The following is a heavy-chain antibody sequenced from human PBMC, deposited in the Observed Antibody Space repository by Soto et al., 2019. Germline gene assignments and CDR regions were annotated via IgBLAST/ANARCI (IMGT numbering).Heavy chain of an antibody. J-gene: IGHJ4*02. D-gene: IGHD5-12*01. CDR3: ATYNGYHRRFDY. CDR1: GFTFSSYA. Sequence: GGSVRLSCAASGFTFSSYAMSWVRQAPGKGLEWVSAISGSGGSTYYADSVKGRFTISRDNSKNTLYLQMNSLRAEDTAVYYCATYNGYHRRFDYWGQGTLVTVSS. CDR2: ISGSGGST. V-gene: IGHV3-23*01.